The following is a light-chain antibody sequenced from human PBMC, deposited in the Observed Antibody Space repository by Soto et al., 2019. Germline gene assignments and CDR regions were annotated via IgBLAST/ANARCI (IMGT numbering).Light chain of an antibody. V-gene: IGLV1-47*01. CDR2: RNN. CDR3: CSYAGNSAFV. CDR1: SSNIGSNY. Sequence: QSVLTQPPSASGTPGQRVTISCSGSSSNIGSNYVYWYHQLPGTAPKLVIYRNNQRPSGVPDRISGSKSGTSASLAISGLRSEDEADYYCCSYAGNSAFVFGGGTKVTVL. J-gene: IGLJ2*01.